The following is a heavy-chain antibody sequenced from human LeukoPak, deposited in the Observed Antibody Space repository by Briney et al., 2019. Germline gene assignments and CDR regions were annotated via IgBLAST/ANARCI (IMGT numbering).Heavy chain of an antibody. J-gene: IGHJ4*02. V-gene: IGHV4-39*07. CDR3: ARISPLGGWYSDY. CDR1: GGSISSSSYY. CDR2: IYYSGST. Sequence: SETLSLTCTVSGGSISSSSYYWGWIRQPPGKGLEWIGSIYYSGSTNYNPSLKSRVTISVDTSKNQFSLKLTSVTAADTAVYYCARISPLGGWYSDYWGQGTLVTVSS. D-gene: IGHD6-19*01.